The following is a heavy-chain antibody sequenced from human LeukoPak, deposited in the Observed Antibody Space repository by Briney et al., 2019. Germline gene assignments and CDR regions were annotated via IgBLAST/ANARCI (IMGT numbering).Heavy chain of an antibody. CDR3: ARDSGTTGEVKFDP. J-gene: IGHJ5*02. D-gene: IGHD3-10*01. CDR1: GGSISSYY. Sequence: SETLSLTCSVSGGSISSYYWSWIRQSPGKGLEWIGYIYYSGSTNYNPSLKSRVTISVHTSKNQFSLKLSSVTAADTAVYYCARDSGTTGEVKFDPWGQGTLVTVSS. V-gene: IGHV4-59*01. CDR2: IYYSGST.